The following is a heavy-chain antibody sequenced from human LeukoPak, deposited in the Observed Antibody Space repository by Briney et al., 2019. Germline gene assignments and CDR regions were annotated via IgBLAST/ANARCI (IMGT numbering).Heavy chain of an antibody. Sequence: SVKVSCKASGYTFTSYAMNWVRQAPGQGLEWMGGIIPIFGTANYAQKFQGRVTITADESTSTAYMELSSLRSEDTAVYYCARRNWELLGSNWFDPWGQGTLVTVSS. CDR2: IIPIFGTA. D-gene: IGHD1-26*01. CDR3: ARRNWELLGSNWFDP. V-gene: IGHV1-69*13. CDR1: GYTFTSYA. J-gene: IGHJ5*02.